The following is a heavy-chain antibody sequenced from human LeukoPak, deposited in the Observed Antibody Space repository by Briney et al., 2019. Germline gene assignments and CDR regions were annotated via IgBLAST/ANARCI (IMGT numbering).Heavy chain of an antibody. CDR3: TTQENCSGGSCYPRGWYNWFDP. V-gene: IGHV3-15*01. D-gene: IGHD2-15*01. CDR2: IKSKTDGGTT. J-gene: IGHJ5*02. Sequence: GGSLRLSCAASGFTFSNAWMSWVRQAPGKGLEWVGRIKSKTDGGTTDYAAPVKGRFTISRDDSKNTLYLQMNSLKTEDTAVYYCTTQENCSGGSCYPRGWYNWFDPWGQGTLVTVSS. CDR1: GFTFSNAW.